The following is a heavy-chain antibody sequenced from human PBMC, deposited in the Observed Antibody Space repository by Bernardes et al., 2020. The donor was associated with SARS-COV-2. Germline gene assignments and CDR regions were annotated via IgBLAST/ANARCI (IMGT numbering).Heavy chain of an antibody. CDR2: IYYSGST. D-gene: IGHD3-22*01. J-gene: IGHJ5*02. Sequence: SETLSLTCTVSGGSISSSSYYWGWIRQPPGKGLEWIGSIYYSGSTYYNPSLKSRVTISVDTSKNQFSLKLSSVTAADTAVYYCARPGDYYDSSGAWFDPWGQGTLVTVSS. CDR3: ARPGDYYDSSGAWFDP. V-gene: IGHV4-39*01. CDR1: GGSISSSSYY.